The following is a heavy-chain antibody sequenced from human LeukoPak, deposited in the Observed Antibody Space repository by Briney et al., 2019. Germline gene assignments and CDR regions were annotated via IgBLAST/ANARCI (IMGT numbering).Heavy chain of an antibody. Sequence: ASVKVSCKASGYTFTGYYMHWVRQAPGQGLEWMGWINPNSGGTNYAQKFQGRVTMTRDTSISTAYMELGRLRSDDTAVYYCARAPSIAVAQYYFDYWGQGTLVTVSS. D-gene: IGHD6-19*01. CDR1: GYTFTGYY. CDR2: INPNSGGT. J-gene: IGHJ4*02. V-gene: IGHV1-2*02. CDR3: ARAPSIAVAQYYFDY.